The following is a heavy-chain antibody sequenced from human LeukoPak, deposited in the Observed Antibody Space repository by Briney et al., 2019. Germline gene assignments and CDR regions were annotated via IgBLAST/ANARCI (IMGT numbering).Heavy chain of an antibody. CDR3: ARKGNYDILTGYYTSSFDY. CDR1: GGSFSGYY. J-gene: IGHJ4*02. V-gene: IGHV4-34*01. Sequence: SETLSLTCAVYGGSFSGYYWSWIRQPPGKGLEWIGEINHSGSTNYNPSLKSRVTISVDTSKNQFSLKLSSVTAADTAVYYCARKGNYDILTGYYTSSFDYWGQGTLVTVSS. CDR2: INHSGST. D-gene: IGHD3-9*01.